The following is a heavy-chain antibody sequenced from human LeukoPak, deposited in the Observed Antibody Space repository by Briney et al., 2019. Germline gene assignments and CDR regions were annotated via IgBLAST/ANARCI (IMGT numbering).Heavy chain of an antibody. V-gene: IGHV4-39*01. Sequence: PSETLSLTCTVSGGSVSSGFYHWGWIRQPPGKGLEWIATIYYSGSTYYNPSLKSRVTISADTSQNQFSLRLTSVTAADTALYYCARVITIWHGSFDYWGQGTLVTVSS. CDR2: IYYSGST. D-gene: IGHD3-16*02. CDR1: GGSVSSGFYH. J-gene: IGHJ4*02. CDR3: ARVITIWHGSFDY.